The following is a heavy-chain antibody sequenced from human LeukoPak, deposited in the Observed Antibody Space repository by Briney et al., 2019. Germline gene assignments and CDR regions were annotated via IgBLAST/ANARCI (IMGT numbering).Heavy chain of an antibody. CDR2: FDPEDGET. CDR3: ATFPEVGATPPHDAFDI. J-gene: IGHJ3*02. CDR1: GYTLTELS. V-gene: IGHV1-24*01. Sequence: GASVKVCCKVSGYTLTELSMHWVRQAPGKGLEWMGGFDPEDGETIYAQKFQGRVAMTEDTSTDTAYMELSSLRSEDTAVYYCATFPEVGATPPHDAFDIWGQGTRVTLSS. D-gene: IGHD1-26*01.